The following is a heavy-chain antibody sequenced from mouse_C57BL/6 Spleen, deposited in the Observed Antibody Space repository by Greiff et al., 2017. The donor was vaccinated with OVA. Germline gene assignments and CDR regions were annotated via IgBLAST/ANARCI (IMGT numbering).Heavy chain of an antibody. Sequence: EVKLEESGEGLVKPGGSLKLSCAASGFTFSSYAMSWVRQTPEKRLEWVAFISSGGDYIYYADTVKGRFTISRDNARNTLYLQMSSLKSEDTAMYYCTRDGGGNYAMDYWGQGTSVTVSS. D-gene: IGHD1-1*02. J-gene: IGHJ4*01. CDR2: ISSGGDYI. CDR1: GFTFSSYA. V-gene: IGHV5-9-1*02. CDR3: TRDGGGNYAMDY.